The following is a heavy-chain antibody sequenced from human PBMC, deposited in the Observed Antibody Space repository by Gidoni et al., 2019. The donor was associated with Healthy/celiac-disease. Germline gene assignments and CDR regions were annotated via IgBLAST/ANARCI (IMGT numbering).Heavy chain of an antibody. Sequence: EVQLVESGGGLVQPGGSLRLSCAASGFTFSSSWMPWVRQAPGKGLVWASRISSDGSSTSHADSVKGRFTVSRDNAKNTLYLQMNSLTADDTAVYYCAGSKTRYLDYWGQGTLVTVSS. V-gene: IGHV3-74*01. CDR3: AGSKTRYLDY. CDR2: ISSDGSST. D-gene: IGHD4-4*01. CDR1: GFTFSSSW. J-gene: IGHJ4*02.